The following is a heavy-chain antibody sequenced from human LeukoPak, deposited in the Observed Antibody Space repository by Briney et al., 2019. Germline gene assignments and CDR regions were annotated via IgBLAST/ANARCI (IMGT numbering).Heavy chain of an antibody. Sequence: RGSLTLSCAASGFTLSSYAMHWLRQAPGKGLEWVAVISYDGSNKYYADSVKGRFTISRDNSKNTLYLQMNSLRAEDTAVYYCAKDLYTATITLSFDYWGQGTLVTVSS. CDR3: AKDLYTATITLSFDY. CDR1: GFTLSSYA. D-gene: IGHD5-18*01. J-gene: IGHJ4*02. V-gene: IGHV3-30*18. CDR2: ISYDGSNK.